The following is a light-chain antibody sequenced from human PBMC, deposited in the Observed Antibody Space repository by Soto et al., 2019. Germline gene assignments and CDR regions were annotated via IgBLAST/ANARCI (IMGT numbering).Light chain of an antibody. CDR2: DAS. J-gene: IGKJ5*01. CDR1: QSVSSY. V-gene: IGKV3-11*01. Sequence: EIVLTQSPATLSLSPGERATLSCRASQSVSSYLAWYQQNPGQAPRLLIHDASNRATGIPARFSGSGSGTDFTLTISSLEPEDFAVYYCQQRSNWPSITFGQGTRLEIK. CDR3: QQRSNWPSIT.